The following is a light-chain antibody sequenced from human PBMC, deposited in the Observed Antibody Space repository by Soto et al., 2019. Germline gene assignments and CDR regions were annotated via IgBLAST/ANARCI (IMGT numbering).Light chain of an antibody. CDR2: GAS. V-gene: IGKV3-20*01. J-gene: IGKJ5*01. CDR3: QKYGNSPIN. CDR1: QSVRSRY. Sequence: ETVLTQSPGPLSLSPGEMATLSVRASQSVRSRYLAWYQPKPGQAPRLLISGASSRATGIPDRFSGSGSGTDFTLTVSRLEPEDFALYYCQKYGNSPINCGQGTRLEIK.